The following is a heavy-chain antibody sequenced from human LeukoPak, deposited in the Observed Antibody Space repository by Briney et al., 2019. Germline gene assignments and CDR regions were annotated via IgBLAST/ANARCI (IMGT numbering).Heavy chain of an antibody. Sequence: PGGSLRLSCAASGFTFSSYAMTWVRQAPGKGLEWVSAISGSGDSTYYADSVKGRFTISRDNSKNTMYLQMNSLRAEDTAVYYCAKRIQSAMAMGYWGQGTLVTVSS. CDR2: ISGSGDST. CDR3: AKRIQSAMAMGY. CDR1: GFTFSSYA. D-gene: IGHD5-18*01. J-gene: IGHJ4*02. V-gene: IGHV3-23*01.